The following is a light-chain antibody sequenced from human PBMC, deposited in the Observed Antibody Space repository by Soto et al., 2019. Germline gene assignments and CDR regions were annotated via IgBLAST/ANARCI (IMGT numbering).Light chain of an antibody. CDR3: AAWDDSLSANCV. CDR2: RNN. J-gene: IGLJ1*01. CDR1: SSNIGSNY. Sequence: QSVLTQPPSASGTPGQRVTISCSGSSSNIGSNYVYWYQQLPGTAPKLLIYRNNQRPSGVPDRFSGSKSGTSASPAISGLRSEDEADYYCAAWDDSLSANCVFGTGTKVTVL. V-gene: IGLV1-47*01.